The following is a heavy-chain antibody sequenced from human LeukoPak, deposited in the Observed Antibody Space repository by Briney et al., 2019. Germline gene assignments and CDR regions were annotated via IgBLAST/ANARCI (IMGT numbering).Heavy chain of an antibody. Sequence: GGPLRLSCAASGFTFSSYDMHWVRHATGKGLEWVSAIGTAGDPYYPGSVKGRFPISRENAKNSLYLQMNSLRAGDTGVYYCARGGHGNYYYYGMDVWGKGTTVTVSS. CDR1: GFTFSSYD. J-gene: IGHJ6*04. CDR3: ARGGHGNYYYYGMDV. D-gene: IGHD4-17*01. CDR2: IGTAGDP. V-gene: IGHV3-13*05.